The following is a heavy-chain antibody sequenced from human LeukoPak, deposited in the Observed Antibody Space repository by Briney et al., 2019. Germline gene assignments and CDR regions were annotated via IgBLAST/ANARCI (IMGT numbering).Heavy chain of an antibody. Sequence: GGSLRLSCAASGFTFSSYSMNWVRQAPGKGLEWVSSISSSSSYIYYADSVKGRFTISRDNAKNSLYLQINSLRAEDTAVYYCARGGYSSSCPEDWGQGTLVTVSS. J-gene: IGHJ4*02. CDR1: GFTFSSYS. D-gene: IGHD6-13*01. CDR2: ISSSSSYI. V-gene: IGHV3-21*01. CDR3: ARGGYSSSCPED.